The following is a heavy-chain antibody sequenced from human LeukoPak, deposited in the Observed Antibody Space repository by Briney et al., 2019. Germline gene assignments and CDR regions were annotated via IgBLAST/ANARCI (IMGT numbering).Heavy chain of an antibody. CDR2: ISAHNGNT. CDR3: ARACRSSGSYCY. CDR1: GYTFTIFG. J-gene: IGHJ4*02. Sequence: ASVRVSCKASGYTFTIFGITWVRQAPGQGLEWMGWISAHNGNTFYAQKLQGRVSMTTDESTSTAYMELSSLRSEDTAVYYCARACRSSGSYCYWGQGTLVTVSS. D-gene: IGHD1-26*01. V-gene: IGHV1-18*01.